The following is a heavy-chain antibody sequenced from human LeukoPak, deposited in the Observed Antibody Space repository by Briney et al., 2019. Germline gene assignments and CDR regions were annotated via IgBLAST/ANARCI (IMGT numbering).Heavy chain of an antibody. CDR2: ITASGDTT. V-gene: IGHV3-23*01. D-gene: IGHD6-13*01. CDR1: GFTFSGYA. Sequence: GGSLRLSCAASGFTFSGYAMRWVRQAPGKGLEWVSSITASGDTTYYADSVKGRFTISRDNSKNTLYLQMNSLRAEDTAVYYCADSTSWYPFDYWGQGTLVTVSS. J-gene: IGHJ4*02. CDR3: ADSTSWYPFDY.